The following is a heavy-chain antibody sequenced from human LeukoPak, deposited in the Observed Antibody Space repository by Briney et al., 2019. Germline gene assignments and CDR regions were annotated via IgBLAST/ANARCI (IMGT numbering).Heavy chain of an antibody. CDR1: GYTFTGYY. V-gene: IGHV1-2*02. Sequence: ASVKVSCKASGYTFTGYYMHWVRQAPGQGLEWMGWINPNSGGTNYAQKFQGRVTMTRDTSISTAYMELSRLRSDDTAVYYCARGGLWFGIGGAFDIWGQGTMVTVSS. D-gene: IGHD3-10*01. CDR2: INPNSGGT. J-gene: IGHJ3*02. CDR3: ARGGLWFGIGGAFDI.